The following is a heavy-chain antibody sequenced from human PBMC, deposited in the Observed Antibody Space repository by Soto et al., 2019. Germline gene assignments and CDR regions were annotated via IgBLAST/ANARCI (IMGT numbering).Heavy chain of an antibody. D-gene: IGHD3-22*01. CDR3: ARGRSYYYDNTGPFYFEH. Sequence: PSETLSLTCTVSGGSVSSGNCYWSWMRQPPGQGLEGIGYIYDSGSYNYNPSRKSRITILVDTSKNQFTLKLISVTAANTAVYYCARGRSYYYDNTGPFYFEHWGQGTLVTVSS. V-gene: IGHV4-61*01. CDR1: GGSVSSGNCY. CDR2: IYDSGSY. J-gene: IGHJ4*02.